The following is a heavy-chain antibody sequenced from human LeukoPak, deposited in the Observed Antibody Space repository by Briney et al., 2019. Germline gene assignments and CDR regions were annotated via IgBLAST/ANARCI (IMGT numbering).Heavy chain of an antibody. CDR1: GGSLSGYY. J-gene: IGHJ4*02. Sequence: SETLSLACAVDGGSLSGYYWSWIRQPPGKGLEWLGEINHSGSTNYNPSLKSRVTISVDTSKNQFSLKLSALTAAETAVYFCARGSDPYYFDSWGQGTLVTVSS. CDR2: INHSGST. CDR3: ARGSDPYYFDS. V-gene: IGHV4-34*01.